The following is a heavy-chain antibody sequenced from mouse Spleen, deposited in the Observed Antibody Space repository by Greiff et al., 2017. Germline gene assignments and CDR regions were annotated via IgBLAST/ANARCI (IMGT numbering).Heavy chain of an antibody. J-gene: IGHJ3*01. CDR2: IDPSDSYT. D-gene: IGHD1-1*01. CDR3: ARGITTVPPFAY. CDR1: GYTFTSYW. Sequence: QVQLQQPGAELVRPGTSVKLSCKASGYTFTSYWMHWVKQRPGQGLEWIGVIDPSDSYTNYNQKFKGKATLTVDTSSSTAYMQLSSLTSEDSAVYYCARGITTVPPFAYWGQGTLVTVSA. V-gene: IGHV1-59*01.